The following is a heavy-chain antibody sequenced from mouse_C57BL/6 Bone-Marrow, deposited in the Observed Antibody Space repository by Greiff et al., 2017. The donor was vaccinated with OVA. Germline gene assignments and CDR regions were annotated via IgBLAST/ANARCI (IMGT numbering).Heavy chain of an antibody. Sequence: EVKVVESEGGLVQPGSSMKLSCTASGFTFSDYYMAWVRQVPEKGLEWVANINYDGSSTYYLDSLKSRFIISRDNAKNILYLQMSSLKSEDTATYYCARDKTTVGGGYFDVWGTGTTVTVSS. J-gene: IGHJ1*03. D-gene: IGHD1-1*01. CDR3: ARDKTTVGGGYFDV. CDR2: INYDGSST. V-gene: IGHV5-16*01. CDR1: GFTFSDYY.